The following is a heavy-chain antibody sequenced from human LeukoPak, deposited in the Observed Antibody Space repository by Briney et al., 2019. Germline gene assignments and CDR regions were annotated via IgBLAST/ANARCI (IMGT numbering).Heavy chain of an antibody. V-gene: IGHV3-20*04. Sequence: GGSLRLSXAASGFTFDDYGMSWVRQAPGKGLEWVSGINWNGGSTGYADSVKGRFTISRDNAKNSLYLQMNSLRAEDTALYYCARDTYYYDSSGYYPFDYWGQGTLVTVSS. CDR1: GFTFDDYG. D-gene: IGHD3-22*01. CDR2: INWNGGST. J-gene: IGHJ4*02. CDR3: ARDTYYYDSSGYYPFDY.